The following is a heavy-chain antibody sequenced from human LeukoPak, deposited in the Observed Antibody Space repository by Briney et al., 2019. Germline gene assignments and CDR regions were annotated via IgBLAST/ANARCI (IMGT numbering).Heavy chain of an antibody. J-gene: IGHJ4*02. CDR1: GYTFTSYG. CDR3: ARASGDSSGYYYSRRPYYFDY. Sequence: ASVKVSCKASGYTFTSYGISWVRQAPGQGLEWMGWISAYNGNTYYAQKLQGRVTMTTDTSTSTAYMELRSLRSVDTAVYYCARASGDSSGYYYSRRPYYFDYWGQGTLVTVSS. CDR2: ISAYNGNT. V-gene: IGHV1-18*01. D-gene: IGHD3-22*01.